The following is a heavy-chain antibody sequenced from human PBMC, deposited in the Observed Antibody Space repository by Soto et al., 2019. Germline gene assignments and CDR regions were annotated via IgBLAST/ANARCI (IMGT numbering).Heavy chain of an antibody. D-gene: IGHD3-3*01. V-gene: IGHV1-8*01. Sequence: QAQLVQSGAEVRKPGASVKVSCKASGYTFTTYDLNWVRQAPGQGLEWLGWMDPNSGSTCYAQNFQGRITMTRNISRNTAHMELSSLQSEYTAVYYCARERKFDFWRKGLDVWGQGTTVTVSS. CDR1: GYTFTTYD. CDR2: MDPNSGST. J-gene: IGHJ6*02. CDR3: ARERKFDFWRKGLDV.